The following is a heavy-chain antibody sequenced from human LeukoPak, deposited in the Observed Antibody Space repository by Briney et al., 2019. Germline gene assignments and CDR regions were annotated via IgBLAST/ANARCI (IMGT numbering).Heavy chain of an antibody. V-gene: IGHV3-30*18. CDR1: GFTFSNHA. CDR3: AKVFEVRGARRPKDY. D-gene: IGHD3-10*01. J-gene: IGHJ4*02. CDR2: ISYDGGNK. Sequence: SGGSLRLSCAASGFTFSNHAMNWVRQAPGKGLEWVALISYDGGNKFYADSVRDRFTISRDNSKNTLFLQMNSLRIEDTAVYYCAKVFEVRGARRPKDYWGQGTLVIVSS.